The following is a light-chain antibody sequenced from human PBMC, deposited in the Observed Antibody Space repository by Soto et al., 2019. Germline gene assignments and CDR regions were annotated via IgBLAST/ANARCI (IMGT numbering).Light chain of an antibody. CDR3: MQALQTPYT. V-gene: IGKV2-28*01. CDR1: QRPRIIKENFF. CDR2: LGF. J-gene: IGKJ2*01. Sequence: VWIKPQPPLPATLGGPPSFSFSSGQRPRIIKENFFLDWYLQKPGQSPQLLIYLGFNRASGVPDRVSGSGAGTDFTLKISRVEAEDAGIYYCMQALQTPYTFGQGTKLEIK.